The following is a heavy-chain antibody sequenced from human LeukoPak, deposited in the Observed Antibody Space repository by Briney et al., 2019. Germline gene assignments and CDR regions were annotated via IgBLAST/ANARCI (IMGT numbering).Heavy chain of an antibody. CDR1: GFTFSNYW. CDR2: ISTDGNTT. Sequence: GGSLRLSCAASGFTFSNYWMHWVRHAPGKGLVWVSRISTDGNTTNYADSVKGRFTISRDNAKNTLYLQMNSLRAEDTAVYYCVREYTNSGGRYFDYWGQGTLVTVSS. V-gene: IGHV3-74*01. J-gene: IGHJ4*02. CDR3: VREYTNSGGRYFDY. D-gene: IGHD6-6*01.